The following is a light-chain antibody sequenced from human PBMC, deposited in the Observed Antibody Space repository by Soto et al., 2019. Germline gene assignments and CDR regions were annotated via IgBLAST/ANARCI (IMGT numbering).Light chain of an antibody. CDR2: GAP. CDR3: QQYNNWPPIT. J-gene: IGKJ5*01. V-gene: IGKV3-15*01. CDR1: QSVSSN. Sequence: EIVMTQSPATLSVSPGERATLSCRASQSVSSNLAWYQQKPGQAPRLIIYGAPTRATGIPARFSGSGSGTEFTLTISSLQSEAFAVYYCQQYNNWPPITFGQGTRLEIK.